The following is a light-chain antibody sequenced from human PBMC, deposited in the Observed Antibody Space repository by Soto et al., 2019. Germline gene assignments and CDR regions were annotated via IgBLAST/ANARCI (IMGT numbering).Light chain of an antibody. J-gene: IGLJ2*01. CDR2: EGS. CDR1: SSDVGTYNL. CDR3: CSYAGSRTLV. Sequence: QYALTQPASVSGSPGQSITISCTGNSSDVGTYNLVSWYQQHPGKAPKLMIYEGSKRPSGVSNRLSGSKSGNTASLTISGLQAEDEADYYCCSYAGSRTLVFGGGTKLTVL. V-gene: IGLV2-23*01.